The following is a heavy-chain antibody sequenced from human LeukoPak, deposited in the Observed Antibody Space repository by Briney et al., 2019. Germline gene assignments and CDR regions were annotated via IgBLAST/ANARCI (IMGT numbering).Heavy chain of an antibody. CDR1: GFSFISFG. J-gene: IGHJ4*02. D-gene: IGHD1-26*01. CDR2: ISGYNGDT. Sequence: GASVKVSCKAFGFSFISFGFNWVRQAPGQGLEWMGWISGYNGDTKYAQKFQGRVTMTTDKSTSTAYMELRSLRSDDTAVYYCARRTWETAARPYSFDTWGQGTLVTVTS. V-gene: IGHV1-18*01. CDR3: ARRTWETAARPYSFDT.